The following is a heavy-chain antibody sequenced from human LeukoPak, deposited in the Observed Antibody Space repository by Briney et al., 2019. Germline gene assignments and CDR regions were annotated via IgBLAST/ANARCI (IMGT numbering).Heavy chain of an antibody. CDR2: IYYSGST. CDR3: AREPRVTRIGYAFDI. D-gene: IGHD4-23*01. J-gene: IGHJ3*02. V-gene: IGHV4-59*01. CDR1: GGSISSYY. Sequence: SETLSLTCTVSGGSISSYYWSWIRQPPGKGLEWIGYIYYSGSTNYNPSLKSRVTISVDTSKNQFSLKLSSVTAADTAVYYCAREPRVTRIGYAFDIWGQGTMVTVSS.